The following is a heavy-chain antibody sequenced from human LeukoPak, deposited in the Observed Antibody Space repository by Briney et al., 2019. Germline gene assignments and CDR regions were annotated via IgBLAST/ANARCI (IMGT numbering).Heavy chain of an antibody. CDR2: MNPNSGNT. V-gene: IGHV1-8*01. J-gene: IGHJ4*02. CDR1: GYTFTSYD. Sequence: ASVKVSCKASGYTFTSYDINWVRQATGQGLEWMGWMNPNSGNTGYAQKFQGRVTMTRNTSISTAYMELSSLRSEDTAVYYRASRITMVRGVIQDDYWGQGTLVTVSS. D-gene: IGHD3-10*01. CDR3: ASRITMVRGVIQDDY.